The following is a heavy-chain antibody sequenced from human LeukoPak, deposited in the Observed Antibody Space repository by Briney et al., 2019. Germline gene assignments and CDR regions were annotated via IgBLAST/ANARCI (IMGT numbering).Heavy chain of an antibody. Sequence: GASMKVSCKASGYTFTSYDINWVRQAPAQGLEWMGWMNPDSGNTGYAQKFQGRVTMTRNTSISTAYMELSSLRSEDTAVYYCARGLTTEYSSSSLDFDYWGQGTLVTVSS. D-gene: IGHD6-6*01. V-gene: IGHV1-8*01. CDR3: ARGLTTEYSSSSLDFDY. CDR2: MNPDSGNT. J-gene: IGHJ4*02. CDR1: GYTFTSYD.